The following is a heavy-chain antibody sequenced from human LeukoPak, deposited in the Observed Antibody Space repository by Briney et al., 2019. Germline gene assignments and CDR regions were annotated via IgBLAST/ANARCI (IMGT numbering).Heavy chain of an antibody. D-gene: IGHD6-19*01. V-gene: IGHV3-30*14. CDR1: GYTFTGYY. J-gene: IGHJ4*02. CDR3: ARGFYTGYSTGWYGGVDY. CDR2: LSYDGSGK. Sequence: SCKASGYTFTGYYMHWVRQAPGKGLEWVAVLSYDGSGKYYADSVKGRFTISRDNSKNTLFLQMNSLRTEDTSVYSCARGFYTGYSTGWYGGVDYWGQGTLVTVSS.